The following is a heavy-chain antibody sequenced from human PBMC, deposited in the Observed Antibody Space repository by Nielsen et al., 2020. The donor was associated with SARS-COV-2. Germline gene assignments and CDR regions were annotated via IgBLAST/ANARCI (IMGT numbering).Heavy chain of an antibody. CDR1: GFTFSSCG. CDR3: AKDFRIAVAVYYYYGMDV. J-gene: IGHJ6*02. CDR2: ISYDGSNK. V-gene: IGHV3-30*18. Sequence: GESLKISCAASGFTFSSCGMHWVRQAPGKGLEWVAVISYDGSNKYYADSVKGRFTISRDNSKNTLYLQMNSLRAEDTAVYYCAKDFRIAVAVYYYYGMDVWGQGTTVTVSS. D-gene: IGHD6-19*01.